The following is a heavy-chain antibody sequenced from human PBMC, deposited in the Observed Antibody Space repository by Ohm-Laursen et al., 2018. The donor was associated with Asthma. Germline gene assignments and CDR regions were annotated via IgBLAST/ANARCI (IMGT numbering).Heavy chain of an antibody. D-gene: IGHD1-20*01. CDR2: ISNRGT. CDR1: GGSVSSDGYF. J-gene: IGHJ4*02. CDR3: AGKLTGLDY. V-gene: IGHV4-31*02. Sequence: QTLSLTCAVSGGSVSSDGYFWSWIRQPPGKGLEWIGDISNRGTSDKSPLKGRFTISLDTSKNQFSLNLNSVTAADTAVYFCAGKLTGLDYWGQGIMVTVSS.